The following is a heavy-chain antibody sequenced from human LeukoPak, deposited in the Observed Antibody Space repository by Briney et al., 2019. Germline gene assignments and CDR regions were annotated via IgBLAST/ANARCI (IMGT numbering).Heavy chain of an antibody. CDR2: VDPEDGET. CDR3: ATSRKHCSSTSCYVVDY. CDR1: GYTFTDYY. V-gene: IGHV1-69-2*01. Sequence: ASVKISCKVFGYTFTDYYMHWVQQAPGKGLEWMGLVDPEDGETIYAEKFQGRVTITADTSTDTAYMELSSLRSEDTAVYYCATSRKHCSSTSCYVVDYWGQGTLVTVSS. J-gene: IGHJ4*02. D-gene: IGHD2-2*01.